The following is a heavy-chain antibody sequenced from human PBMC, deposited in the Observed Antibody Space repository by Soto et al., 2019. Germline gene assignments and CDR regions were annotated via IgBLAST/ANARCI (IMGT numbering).Heavy chain of an antibody. D-gene: IGHD3-3*01. Sequence: GGSLRLSCAASGFTFSSYAMSWVRQAPGKGLEWVSAISGSGGSTYYADSVKGRFTISRDNSKNTLYLQMNSLRAEDTAVYYCAKDEHYDFWSGYYGRSGHLDDAFDIWGQGTMVTVSS. J-gene: IGHJ3*02. CDR1: GFTFSSYA. V-gene: IGHV3-23*01. CDR3: AKDEHYDFWSGYYGRSGHLDDAFDI. CDR2: ISGSGGST.